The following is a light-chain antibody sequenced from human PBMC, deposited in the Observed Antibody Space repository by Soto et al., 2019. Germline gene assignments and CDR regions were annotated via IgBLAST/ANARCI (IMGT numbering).Light chain of an antibody. CDR3: CSYADGSIYV. V-gene: IGLV2-14*01. CDR1: SRDIGAYNY. Sequence: QSVLTQPASVSGSPGQSISISCSGTSRDIGAYNYVSWYLQHPGKAPKLMIYEVVNRPSGVSNRFSGSKSGNTASLTISGLQAEDEADYYCCSYADGSIYVFGTGTKVTVL. J-gene: IGLJ1*01. CDR2: EVV.